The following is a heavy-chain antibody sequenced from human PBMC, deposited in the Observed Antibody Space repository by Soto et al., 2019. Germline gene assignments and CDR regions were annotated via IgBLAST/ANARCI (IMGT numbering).Heavy chain of an antibody. D-gene: IGHD4-17*01. CDR3: ARDRSDYGGYDY. Sequence: EVQLVQSGGGLVKPGGSLRLSCAASGFTFSNYSMNWVRQASGKWLEWVSSISSSGNYIYDADSMKGRFTVSRDNAKNSLYLQMNSLRAEDTAVYYCARDRSDYGGYDYWGQGDLVTVSS. CDR2: ISSSGNYI. J-gene: IGHJ4*02. CDR1: GFTFSNYS. V-gene: IGHV3-21*01.